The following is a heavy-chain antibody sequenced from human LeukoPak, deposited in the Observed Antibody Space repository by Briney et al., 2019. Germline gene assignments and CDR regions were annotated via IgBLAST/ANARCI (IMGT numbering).Heavy chain of an antibody. CDR2: IYYSGST. D-gene: IGHD3-22*01. V-gene: IGHV4-34*01. CDR1: GGSFSGYY. Sequence: SDTLSLTCAVYGGSFSGYYWSWIRQPPGKGLEWIGSIYYSGSTYYNPSLKSRVTISVDTSKNQFSLKLSSVTAADTAVYYCARLRVQYYYDSSGYYLYSEFDYWGQGTLVTVSS. J-gene: IGHJ4*02. CDR3: ARLRVQYYYDSSGYYLYSEFDY.